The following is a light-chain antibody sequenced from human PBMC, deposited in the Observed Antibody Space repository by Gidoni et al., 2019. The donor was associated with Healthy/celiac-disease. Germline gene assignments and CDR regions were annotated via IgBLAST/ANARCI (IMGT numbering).Light chain of an antibody. V-gene: IGKV1-39*01. CDR3: QQRYSTPPRYT. CDR1: QSISSY. CDR2: AES. Sequence: DIQMTQSPSSLSASVGDRVTITCRASQSISSYLNWYQQKPGGATKLLIYAESSLQSGVPSRFSGSSSGADVSLIIISLLPQDDTTKYCQQRYSTPPRYTFGPGTKLEIK. J-gene: IGKJ2*01.